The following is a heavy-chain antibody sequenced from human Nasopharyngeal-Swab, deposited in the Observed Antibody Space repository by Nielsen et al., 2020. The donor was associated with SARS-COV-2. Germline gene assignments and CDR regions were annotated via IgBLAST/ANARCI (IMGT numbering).Heavy chain of an antibody. D-gene: IGHD3-10*01. J-gene: IGHJ6*03. CDR3: ARHHYAYYYGSGSYFQSRYYYYYYMDV. CDR2: IYYSGST. CDR1: GGSISSGGYY. V-gene: IGHV4-61*08. Sequence: SETLSLTCTVSGGSISSGGYYWSWIRQPPGKGLEWIGYIYYSGSTNYNPSLKSRVTISVDTSKNQFSLKLSSVTAADTAVYYCARHHYAYYYGSGSYFQSRYYYYYYMDVWGKGTTVTVSS.